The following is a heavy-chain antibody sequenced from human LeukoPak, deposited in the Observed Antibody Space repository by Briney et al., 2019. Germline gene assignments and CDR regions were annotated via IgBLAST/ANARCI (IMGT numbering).Heavy chain of an antibody. Sequence: GGSLRLSCAASGFTFSSYAMHWVRQAPGKGLEWVAVISYDGSNKYYADSVKGRFTISRDNCKNTLYLQMNSLRAEDTAVYYCARDRGGIVVVPAAAFDPWGQGTLVTVSS. D-gene: IGHD2-2*01. J-gene: IGHJ5*02. CDR2: ISYDGSNK. CDR3: ARDRGGIVVVPAAAFDP. CDR1: GFTFSSYA. V-gene: IGHV3-30-3*01.